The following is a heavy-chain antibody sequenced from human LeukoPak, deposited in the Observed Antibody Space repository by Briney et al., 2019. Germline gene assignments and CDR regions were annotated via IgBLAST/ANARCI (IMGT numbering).Heavy chain of an antibody. Sequence: ASVKVSCKASGYTFTSYDINWVRQATGQGLEWMGWMNPNSGNTGYAQKFQGRVTMTRNTSISTAYMELSSLRSEDTAVYYCSRGTRSITMVRGVIIPHYYYYYMDVWGKGTTVTISS. CDR2: MNPNSGNT. D-gene: IGHD3-10*01. CDR1: GYTFTSYD. J-gene: IGHJ6*03. CDR3: SRGTRSITMVRGVIIPHYYYYYMDV. V-gene: IGHV1-8*01.